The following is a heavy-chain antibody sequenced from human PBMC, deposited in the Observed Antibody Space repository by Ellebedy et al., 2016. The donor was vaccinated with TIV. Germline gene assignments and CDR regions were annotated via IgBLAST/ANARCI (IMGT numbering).Heavy chain of an antibody. D-gene: IGHD4-11*01. V-gene: IGHV4-59*01. CDR2: IYYSGST. CDR1: GGSISSYY. CDR3: AREVTRGMDV. J-gene: IGHJ6*02. Sequence: MPSETLSLTCTVSGGSISSYYWSWIRQPPGKGLEWIGYIYYSGSTNYNPSLKSRVPISVDTSKNQFSLKLSSVTAADTAVYYCAREVTRGMDVWGQGTTVTVSS.